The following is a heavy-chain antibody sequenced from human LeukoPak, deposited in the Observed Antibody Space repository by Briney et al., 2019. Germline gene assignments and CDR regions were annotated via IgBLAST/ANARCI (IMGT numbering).Heavy chain of an antibody. CDR1: GFTFSSFG. D-gene: IGHD5-18*01. CDR3: AKPTFAMASDYYYGMDV. V-gene: IGHV3-30*18. Sequence: GGSLRLSCAASGFTFSSFGMHWVRQAPGKGLEWVAVISYYGNNKYYADSVKGRVTVSRDNSKNTLYLQMNSPRAEDTAVYYCAKPTFAMASDYYYGMDVWGQGTTVTVSS. J-gene: IGHJ6*02. CDR2: ISYYGNNK.